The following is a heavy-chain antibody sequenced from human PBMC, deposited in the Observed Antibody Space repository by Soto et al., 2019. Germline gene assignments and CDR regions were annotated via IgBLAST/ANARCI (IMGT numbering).Heavy chain of an antibody. V-gene: IGHV3-23*01. CDR3: AKDSSSCYFDY. J-gene: IGHJ4*02. CDR1: GFTFSSYA. Sequence: GGSLRLSCTASGFTFSSYAMSWVRQAPGKGLEWVSAISGSGGSTYYADSVKGRFTISRDNSKNTLYLQMNSLRAEDTAVYDCAKDSSSCYFDYWGQGTLVTVSS. CDR2: ISGSGGST. D-gene: IGHD6-13*01.